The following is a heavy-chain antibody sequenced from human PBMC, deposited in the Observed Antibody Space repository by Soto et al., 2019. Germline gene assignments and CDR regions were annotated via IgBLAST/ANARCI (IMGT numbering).Heavy chain of an antibody. J-gene: IGHJ6*02. CDR1: GFTFSSYA. V-gene: IGHV3-64D*06. D-gene: IGHD2-2*01. CDR2: ISSNGGST. CDR3: VKGSGFCSSTSCYPHGMDV. Sequence: PGGSLRLPCSASGFTFSSYAMHWVRQAPGKGLEYVSAISSNGGSTYYADSVKGRFTISRDNSKNTLYLQMSSLRAEDTTVYYCVKGSGFCSSTSCYPHGMDVWGQGTTVTVSS.